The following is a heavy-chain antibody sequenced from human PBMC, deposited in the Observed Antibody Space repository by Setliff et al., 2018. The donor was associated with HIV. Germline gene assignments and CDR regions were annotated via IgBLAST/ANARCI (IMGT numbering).Heavy chain of an antibody. D-gene: IGHD1-26*01. V-gene: IGHV3-74*03. CDR1: GFTFSSYW. CDR3: VRDPIEGSPDYFDY. J-gene: IGHJ4*02. Sequence: HPGGSLRLSCAASGFTFSSYWMHWVRQVPGKGLVWVSRINSDGSSTTYADFVKGRFTISRDNSRNTLFLQMNNLRPEDTATYYCVRDPIEGSPDYFDYWGQGALVTVSS. CDR2: INSDGSST.